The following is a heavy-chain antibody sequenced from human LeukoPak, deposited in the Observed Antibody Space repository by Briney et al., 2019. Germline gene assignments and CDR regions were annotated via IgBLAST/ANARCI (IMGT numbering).Heavy chain of an antibody. CDR2: IYYSGST. CDR1: GGSISSSSYY. Sequence: SETLSLTCTVSGGSISSSSYYWGWIRQPPGKGLEWIGSIYYSGSTYYNPSLKSRVTISVDTSKNQFSLKLSSVTAADTAVYYCARTSGSLGWFDPWGQGTLVTVSS. CDR3: ARTSGSLGWFDP. J-gene: IGHJ5*02. V-gene: IGHV4-39*01. D-gene: IGHD1-26*01.